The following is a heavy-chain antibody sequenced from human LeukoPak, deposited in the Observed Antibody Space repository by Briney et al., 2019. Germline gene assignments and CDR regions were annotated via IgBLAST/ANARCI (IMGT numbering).Heavy chain of an antibody. J-gene: IGHJ1*01. CDR2: IYYSGST. D-gene: IGHD3-22*01. CDR3: ARRGYYYDSPYFQH. V-gene: IGHV4-39*01. CDR1: GGSISSSSYY. Sequence: SETLSLTCTVSGGSISSSSYYWGWIRQPPGKGLEWIGSIYYSGSTYYNPSLESRVTISVDTSKNQFSLKLSSVTAADTAIYFCARRGYYYDSPYFQHWGQGTLATVSS.